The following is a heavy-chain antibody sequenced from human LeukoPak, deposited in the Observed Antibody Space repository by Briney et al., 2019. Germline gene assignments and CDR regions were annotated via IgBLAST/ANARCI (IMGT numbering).Heavy chain of an antibody. CDR2: IHPNSGDT. V-gene: IGHV1-2*02. CDR1: GYTLTGYY. CDR3: ARPTEYYSSRGWFDP. Sequence: ASVKVSCKASGYTLTGYYMHWVRQAPGQGLEWIGWIHPNSGDTNYAQNFQGRVTMTRDTSISTAYMELSRLRSDDTAVYYCARPTEYYSSRGWFDPWGQGTLVTVSS. J-gene: IGHJ5*02. D-gene: IGHD6-13*01.